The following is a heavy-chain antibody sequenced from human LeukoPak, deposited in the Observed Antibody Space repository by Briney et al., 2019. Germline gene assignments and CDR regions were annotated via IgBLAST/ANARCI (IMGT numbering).Heavy chain of an antibody. J-gene: IGHJ4*02. CDR3: AGGSAYYYDSRSYSVCDY. CDR2: MNPNSGNT. D-gene: IGHD3-22*01. Sequence: ASVKVSCKASGYTFTSYDINWVRQATGQGLEWMGWMNPNSGNTGYAQKFQGRVTMTRNTSISTAYMELSSLRSEQTAVYYCAGGSAYYYDSRSYSVCDYWGQGTLVTVSS. CDR1: GYTFTSYD. V-gene: IGHV1-8*01.